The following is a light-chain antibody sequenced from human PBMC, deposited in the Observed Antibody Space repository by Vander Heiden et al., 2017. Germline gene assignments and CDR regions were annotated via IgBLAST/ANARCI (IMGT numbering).Light chain of an antibody. CDR3: QQRYRTPRCT. J-gene: IGKJ3*01. CDR2: AAS. Sequence: DVQMSQTPTSLSASVGDRATITSRASPSNSSHLNWYQQKPGKAPKLLIHAASSLRSRGPSRFSSRGCGTDFTLTISSLQPEDLATDDGQQRYRTPRCTFGPGTKVDIK. V-gene: IGKV1-39*01. CDR1: PSNSSH.